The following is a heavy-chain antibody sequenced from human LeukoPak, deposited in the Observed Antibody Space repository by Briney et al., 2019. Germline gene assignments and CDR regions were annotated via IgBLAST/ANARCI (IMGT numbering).Heavy chain of an antibody. CDR2: IYYSGST. J-gene: IGHJ4*02. Sequence: SETLSLTCTVSGGSISSSSYYWSWIRQPPGKGLEWIGYIYYSGSTNFSPSLKSRVTISIDTSKNQFSLKLNSVTAADTAVYYCARGRHRDNNQSKYRNTFFDYWGQGALVTVSS. CDR3: ARGRHRDNNQSKYRNTFFDY. V-gene: IGHV4-61*01. D-gene: IGHD2/OR15-2a*01. CDR1: GGSISSSSYY.